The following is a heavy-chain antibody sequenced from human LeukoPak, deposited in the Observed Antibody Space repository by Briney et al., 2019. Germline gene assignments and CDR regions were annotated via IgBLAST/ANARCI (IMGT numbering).Heavy chain of an antibody. V-gene: IGHV3-30-3*01. CDR2: ISYDGSNK. D-gene: IGHD3-22*01. Sequence: PGGSLRLSCAASGFTFSSYAMHWVRQAPGKGLEWVAVISYDGSNKYYADSVKGRFTISRDNSKNTLYLQMNSLRAEDTAVYYCAKEDGSWYMDVWGKGTTVTVSS. CDR3: AKEDGSWYMDV. J-gene: IGHJ6*03. CDR1: GFTFSSYA.